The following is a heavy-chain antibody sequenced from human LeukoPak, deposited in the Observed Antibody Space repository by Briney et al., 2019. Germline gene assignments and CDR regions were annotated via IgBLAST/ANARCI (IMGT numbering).Heavy chain of an antibody. Sequence: ASVKVSCKASGYTFTSYGISWVRQATGQGLEWMGWVNPNSGNTGYAQKFQGRVTMTRNTSISTAYMELSSLRSEDTAVYYCARGPYSSSWYYYYYYGMDVWGQGTTVTVSS. D-gene: IGHD6-13*01. V-gene: IGHV1-8*02. J-gene: IGHJ6*02. CDR3: ARGPYSSSWYYYYYYGMDV. CDR1: GYTFTSYG. CDR2: VNPNSGNT.